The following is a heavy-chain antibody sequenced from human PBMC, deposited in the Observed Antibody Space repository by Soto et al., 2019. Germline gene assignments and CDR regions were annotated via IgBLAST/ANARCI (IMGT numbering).Heavy chain of an antibody. J-gene: IGHJ4*02. Sequence: GGSLRLSCEASGFSFSLSWMSWVRQAPGKGLEWVANTKPDGSERYYVDSVKGRFTISRDNAAKSLSLQMSSLRVEDTAAYYCTYNEKWGQGLLVTVSS. CDR3: TYNEK. CDR1: GFSFSLSW. V-gene: IGHV3-7*02. D-gene: IGHD1-20*01. CDR2: TKPDGSER.